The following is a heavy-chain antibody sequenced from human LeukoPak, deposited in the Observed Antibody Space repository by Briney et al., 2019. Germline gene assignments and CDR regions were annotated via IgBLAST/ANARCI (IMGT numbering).Heavy chain of an antibody. V-gene: IGHV1-2*02. CDR2: INPNSGST. Sequence: GASVKVSCKASGYTFTGYFMHWVRQAPGQGPEWMGWINPNSGSTNYAQKFQGRVIMTRDTSISTAYMELSRLRSDDTAVYYCARVSEYYYFDYWGQGTLVTVSS. D-gene: IGHD2/OR15-2a*01. CDR3: ARVSEYYYFDY. J-gene: IGHJ4*02. CDR1: GYTFTGYF.